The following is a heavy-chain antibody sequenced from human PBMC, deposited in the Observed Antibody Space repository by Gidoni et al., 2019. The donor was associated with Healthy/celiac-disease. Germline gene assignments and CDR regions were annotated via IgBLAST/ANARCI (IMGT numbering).Heavy chain of an antibody. Sequence: QVQLQESGPGLVKPSETLSLTCTVSGGSISSYYWSWIRQPAGKGLEWIGRIYTSGSTNYNPSLKSRVTMSVDTSKNQFSLKLSSVTAADTAVYYCVASDYIYYYYGMDVWGQGTTVTVSS. CDR1: GGSISSYY. J-gene: IGHJ6*02. V-gene: IGHV4-4*07. D-gene: IGHD4-4*01. CDR3: VASDYIYYYYGMDV. CDR2: IYTSGST.